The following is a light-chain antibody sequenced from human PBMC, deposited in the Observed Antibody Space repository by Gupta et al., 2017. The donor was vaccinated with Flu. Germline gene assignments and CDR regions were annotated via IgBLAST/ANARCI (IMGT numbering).Light chain of an antibody. CDR3: QVWDSTSNHVV. V-gene: IGLV3-21*02. Sequence: SVLTQPPSVSVAPGQPARITCGGNNLGDKSVHWYQQKPGQAPVLVVYDDSDRPSGIPDRFSGSNSGTAATLTISRVEVGDEADYYCQVWDSTSNHVVFGGGTKLTVL. CDR1: NLGDKS. J-gene: IGLJ2*01. CDR2: DDS.